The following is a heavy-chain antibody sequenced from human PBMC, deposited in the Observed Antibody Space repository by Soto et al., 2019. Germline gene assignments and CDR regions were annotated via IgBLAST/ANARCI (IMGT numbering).Heavy chain of an antibody. CDR3: ARDPALTYYYDSSGHKYFDY. CDR2: ISYDGSNK. D-gene: IGHD3-22*01. J-gene: IGHJ4*02. Sequence: PGGSLRLSCAASGFTFSSYAMHWVRQAPGKGLEWVAVISYDGSNKYYADSVKGRFTISRDNSKNTLYLQMNSLGAEDTAVYYCARDPALTYYYDSSGHKYFDYWGQGTLVTVSS. V-gene: IGHV3-30-3*01. CDR1: GFTFSSYA.